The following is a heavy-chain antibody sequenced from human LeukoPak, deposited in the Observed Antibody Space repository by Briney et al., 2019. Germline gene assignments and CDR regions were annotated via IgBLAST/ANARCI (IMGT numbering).Heavy chain of an antibody. D-gene: IGHD3-10*01. CDR1: GGSFSGFF. J-gene: IGHJ6*03. CDR3: ARRRSYYGSVSYYKEPNYYMDV. Sequence: SETLSLTCAVYGGSFSGFFWSLIRQPPGKGLEWIGEINHSGSTNYNPSLKSRVTISLDTPKNQFSLKLNSVTAADTAVYYCARRRSYYGSVSYYKEPNYYMDVWDKGTTVTISS. V-gene: IGHV4-34*01. CDR2: INHSGST.